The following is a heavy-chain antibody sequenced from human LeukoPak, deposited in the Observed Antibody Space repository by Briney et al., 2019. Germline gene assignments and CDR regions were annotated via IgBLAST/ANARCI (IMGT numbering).Heavy chain of an antibody. CDR3: AELGITMIGGV. V-gene: IGHV3-23*01. Sequence: GGTLRLSCGASGFTFKIYGMNWVRQAPGKGLEWVSGIGGSGDRTYYADSVKGRFTISRDNAKNSLYLQMNSLRAEDTAVYYCAELGITMIGGVWGKGTTVTISS. CDR1: GFTFKIYG. CDR2: IGGSGDRT. D-gene: IGHD3-10*02. J-gene: IGHJ6*04.